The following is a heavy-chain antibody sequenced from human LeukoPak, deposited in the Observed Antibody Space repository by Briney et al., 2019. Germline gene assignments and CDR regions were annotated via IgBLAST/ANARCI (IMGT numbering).Heavy chain of an antibody. Sequence: GGSLRLSCAASGFTFSSYWMSWVRQAPGKGLEWVANIKQDGSEKYYVDSVKGRFTISRDSAESSLYVQMNSLRVEDTAVYYCARGGGSYEYWGQGTLVTVSS. CDR2: IKQDGSEK. D-gene: IGHD1-26*01. CDR3: ARGGGSYEY. CDR1: GFTFSSYW. V-gene: IGHV3-7*04. J-gene: IGHJ4*02.